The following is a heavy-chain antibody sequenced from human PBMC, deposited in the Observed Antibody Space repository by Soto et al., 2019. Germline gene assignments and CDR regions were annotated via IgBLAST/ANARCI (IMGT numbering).Heavy chain of an antibody. V-gene: IGHV3-11*05. CDR1: GFTFSDYY. CDR2: ISDRSSCT. J-gene: IGHJ6*02. Sequence: PGGSLRLSCAASGFTFSDYYMSWIRQAPGKGLEGVSNISDRSSCTNYADSVKGRFTISRDNAKNSMFLQMNSLRAEDTAVYYCARDMVRGAIQFHYYYYYTVAVWGQGPTVTVSS. CDR3: ARDMVRGAIQFHYYYYYTVAV. D-gene: IGHD3-10*01.